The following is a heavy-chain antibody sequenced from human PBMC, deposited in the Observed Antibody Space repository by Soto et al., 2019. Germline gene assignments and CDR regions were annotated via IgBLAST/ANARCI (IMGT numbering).Heavy chain of an antibody. CDR1: GGSISGDYYH. V-gene: IGHV4-30-4*08. CDR3: AREDDGGDRDYYGLDV. J-gene: IGHJ6*02. CDR2: VFHSGSV. Sequence: QVQLQQSGPGLVKPSQTLSLTCTVSGGSISGDYYHWTWIRQSPGKGLEWIGYVFHSGSVLYNPSLMSRLNISVDTSKNQFSLRLSSVTAADTAVYFCAREDDGGDRDYYGLDVWGQGTTVTVSS. D-gene: IGHD2-21*02.